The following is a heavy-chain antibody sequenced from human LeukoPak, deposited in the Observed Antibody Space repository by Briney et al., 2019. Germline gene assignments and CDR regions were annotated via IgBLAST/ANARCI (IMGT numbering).Heavy chain of an antibody. CDR2: ISSSSSYI. V-gene: IGHV3-21*04. Sequence: GGSLRLSCAASGFTFSSYSMNWVRQAPGKGLEWVSSISSSSSYIYYADSVKGRFTISRDNAKDSLYLQMNSLRAEDTAVYYCAKLRYDILTDYWGQGTLVTVSS. CDR3: AKLRYDILTDY. J-gene: IGHJ4*02. CDR1: GFTFSSYS. D-gene: IGHD3-9*01.